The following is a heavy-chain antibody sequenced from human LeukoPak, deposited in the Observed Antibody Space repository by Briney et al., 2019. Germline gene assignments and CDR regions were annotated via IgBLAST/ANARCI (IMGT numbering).Heavy chain of an antibody. CDR3: ARVVVVAATLYWFDP. J-gene: IGHJ5*02. CDR1: GGSISSGDYY. V-gene: IGHV4-30-4*01. D-gene: IGHD2-15*01. Sequence: SQTLSLTCTVSGGSISSGDYYWSWIRQPPGKGLEWIGYIYYGGSTYYNPSLKSRVTISVDTSKNQFSLKLSSVTAADTAVYYCARVVVVAATLYWFDPWGQGTLVTVSS. CDR2: IYYGGST.